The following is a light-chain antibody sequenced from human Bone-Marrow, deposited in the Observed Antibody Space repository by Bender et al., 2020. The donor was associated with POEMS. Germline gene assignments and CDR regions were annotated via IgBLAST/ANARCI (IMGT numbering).Light chain of an antibody. J-gene: IGLJ1*01. CDR3: QVWDSSGDQPGV. CDR2: DVS. V-gene: IGLV2-14*03. Sequence: QSALTQPASVSGSPGQSITISCTGTSSDVGGYNYVSWYQQHPGKAPKLLIYDVSNRPSGVSHRFSGSKSGNTASLTISGVEGDDEADYYCQVWDSSGDQPGVFGTGTKVTVL. CDR1: SSDVGGYNY.